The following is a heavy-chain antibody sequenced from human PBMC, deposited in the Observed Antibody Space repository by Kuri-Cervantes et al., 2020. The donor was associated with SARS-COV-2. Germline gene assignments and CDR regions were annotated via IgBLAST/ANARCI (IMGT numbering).Heavy chain of an antibody. J-gene: IGHJ4*02. D-gene: IGHD3-3*01. V-gene: IGHV4-59*01. CDR1: GGSISSYY. Sequence: SETLSLTCTVSGGSISSYYWSWIRQPPGKGLEWIGYIYYSGSTNYNPSLKSRVTISVDTSKNQFSLKLSSVTAADTAVYYCARGAIFGVVIAHFDYWGQGTLVTVSS. CDR2: IYYSGST. CDR3: ARGAIFGVVIAHFDY.